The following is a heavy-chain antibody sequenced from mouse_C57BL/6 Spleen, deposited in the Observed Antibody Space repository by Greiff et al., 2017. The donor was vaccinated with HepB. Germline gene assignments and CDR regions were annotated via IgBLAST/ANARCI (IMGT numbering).Heavy chain of an antibody. CDR1: GYTFTSYW. CDR2: IDPSDSET. J-gene: IGHJ3*01. D-gene: IGHD1-1*01. CDR3: ARHSPDYYGSSPFAY. V-gene: IGHV1-52*01. Sequence: QVQLQQPGAELVRPGSSVKLSCKASGYTFTSYWMHWVKQRPIQGLEWIGNIDPSDSETHYNQKFKDKATLTVDKSSSTAYMQLSSLTSEDSAVYYCARHSPDYYGSSPFAYWGQGTLVTVSA.